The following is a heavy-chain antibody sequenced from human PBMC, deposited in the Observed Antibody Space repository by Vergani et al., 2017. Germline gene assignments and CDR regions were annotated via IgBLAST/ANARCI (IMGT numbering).Heavy chain of an antibody. CDR2: IDRNYGVK. CDR1: GFTFQAFA. V-gene: IGHV3-9*01. Sequence: EVQLVESGGGLVQPGGSLRLSCTASGFTFQAFAFHWVRQVSGRGLEWVSGIDRNYGVKNGNSFEGRFSISRDNAKKAVFLQMNNLRHEDTALSFCVKDNDYDADGPFDLWGRGTLVTVSS. J-gene: IGHJ2*01. D-gene: IGHD3-16*01. CDR3: VKDNDYDADGPFDL.